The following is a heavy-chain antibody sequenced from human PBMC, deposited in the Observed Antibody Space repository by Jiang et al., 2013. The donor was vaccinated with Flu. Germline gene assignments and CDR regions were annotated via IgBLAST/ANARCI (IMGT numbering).Heavy chain of an antibody. V-gene: IGHV5-51*01. CDR2: IYPGDSDT. CDR1: GYSFTSYW. CDR3: ARPASMIVAAYY. D-gene: IGHD3-22*01. Sequence: GAEVEKDPGSRLKISCKGSGYSFTSYWIGWVRQMPGKGLEWMGIIYPGDSDTRYSPSFQGQVTISADKSISTAYLQWSSLKASDTAMYYCARPASMIVAAYYWGQGTLVTVSS. J-gene: IGHJ4*02.